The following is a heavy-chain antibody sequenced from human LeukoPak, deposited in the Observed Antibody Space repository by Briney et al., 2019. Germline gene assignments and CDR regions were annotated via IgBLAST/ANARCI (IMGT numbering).Heavy chain of an antibody. J-gene: IGHJ6*03. V-gene: IGHV4-4*07. CDR3: ARDLGQQLVYYYYYMDV. CDR2: IYTSGST. CDR1: GGSISSYY. D-gene: IGHD6-13*01. Sequence: SETLSLTCTVSGGSISSYYWSWIRQPAGKGLAWIGRIYTSGSTNYNPSLKSRVTMSVDTSKNQFSLKLSSVTAADTAVYYCARDLGQQLVYYYYYMDVWGKGTTVTVSS.